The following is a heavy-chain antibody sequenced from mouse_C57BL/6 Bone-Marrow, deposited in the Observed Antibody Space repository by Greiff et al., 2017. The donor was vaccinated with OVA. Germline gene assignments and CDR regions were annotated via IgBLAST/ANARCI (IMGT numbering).Heavy chain of an antibody. CDR2: IHPSDSDT. Sequence: QVQLQQPGAELVKPGASVKVSCKASGYTFTSYWMHWVKQRPGQGLEWIGRIHPSDSDTNYNQKFKGKATLTVDKSSSTAYMQLSSLTSEDSAVYYCAISVSKPYYYGSTPFDYWGQGTTLTVSS. CDR1: GYTFTSYW. CDR3: AISVSKPYYYGSTPFDY. D-gene: IGHD1-1*01. V-gene: IGHV1-74*01. J-gene: IGHJ2*01.